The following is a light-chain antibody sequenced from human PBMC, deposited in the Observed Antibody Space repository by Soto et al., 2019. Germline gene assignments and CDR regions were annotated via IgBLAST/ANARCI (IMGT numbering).Light chain of an antibody. CDR1: SSNIGSNA. V-gene: IGLV1-44*01. J-gene: IGLJ3*02. CDR2: TNN. CDR3: ASSDDTLSSRL. Sequence: QSVLTQPPSASGTPGQRVTISCSGGSSNIGSNAVNWYQQVPGTAPRLLIYTNNQRPSGVSDRFSGSKSGTSASLAISGLHSEDEADYYCASSDDTLSSRLFGGGTQLTVL.